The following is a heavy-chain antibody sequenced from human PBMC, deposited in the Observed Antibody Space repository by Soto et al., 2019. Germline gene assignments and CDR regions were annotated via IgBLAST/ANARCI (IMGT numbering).Heavy chain of an antibody. Sequence: GGSLRLSCAASGFTFSDYYMSWIRQAPGKGLEWVPYISSSGSTIYYADSVKGRFTISRDNAKNSLYLQMNSLRAEDTAVYYCARMSDIGYEVYYYYYGMDVWGPGTTVTVSS. CDR3: ARMSDIGYEVYYYYYGMDV. V-gene: IGHV3-11*01. CDR1: GFTFSDYY. CDR2: ISSSGSTI. D-gene: IGHD5-12*01. J-gene: IGHJ6*02.